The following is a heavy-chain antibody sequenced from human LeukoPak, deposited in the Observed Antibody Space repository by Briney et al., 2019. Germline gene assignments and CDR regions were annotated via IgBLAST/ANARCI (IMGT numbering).Heavy chain of an antibody. CDR1: GFTFTTYW. D-gene: IGHD3-3*01. J-gene: IGHJ6*02. V-gene: IGHV3-15*01. CDR2: IKSKTDGGTT. CDR3: TTGGAKTYYDFWSGYSGYYYYGMDV. Sequence: GGSLRLSCAASGFTFTTYWMTWVRQAPGKGLEWVGRIKSKTDGGTTDYAAPVKGRFTISRDDSKNTLYLQMNSLKTEDTAVYYCTTGGAKTYYDFWSGYSGYYYYGMDVWGQGTTVTVSS.